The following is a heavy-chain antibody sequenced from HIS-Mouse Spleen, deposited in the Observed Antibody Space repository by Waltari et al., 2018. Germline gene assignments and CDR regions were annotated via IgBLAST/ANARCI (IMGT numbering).Heavy chain of an antibody. J-gene: IGHJ3*02. Sequence: EVQLVESGGGLVQSGGSLRLSCAASGFTFSSYWMSWVRQAPGKGLEWEANIKQHGSEKHYVDSGKGRFNISRDNAKNSLYLQMNSLRAEDTAVYYCARVGGQQLITDAFDIWGQGTMVTVSS. CDR2: IKQHGSEK. CDR3: ARVGGQQLITDAFDI. CDR1: GFTFSSYW. V-gene: IGHV3-7*01. D-gene: IGHD6-13*01.